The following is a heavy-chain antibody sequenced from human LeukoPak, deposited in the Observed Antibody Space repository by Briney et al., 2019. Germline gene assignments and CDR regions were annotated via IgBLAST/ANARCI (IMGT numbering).Heavy chain of an antibody. D-gene: IGHD3-10*01. CDR2: IWYDGSNK. V-gene: IGHV3-33*06. CDR1: GFTFSSYG. Sequence: GRSLRLSCAASGFTFSSYGMHWVRQAPGKGLEWVAVIWYDGSNKYYADSVKGRFTISRDNSKNTLYLQMNSLRAEDTAVYYCAKHTSPFMVREVTLYYWGQGTLVTVSS. J-gene: IGHJ4*02. CDR3: AKHTSPFMVREVTLYY.